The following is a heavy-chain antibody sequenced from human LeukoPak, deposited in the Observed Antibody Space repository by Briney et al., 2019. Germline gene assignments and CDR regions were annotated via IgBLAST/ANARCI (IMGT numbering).Heavy chain of an antibody. D-gene: IGHD4-17*01. J-gene: IGHJ4*02. Sequence: SETLSLTCAVYGGSFSGYYWSWIRQPPGKGLEWIGEINHSGSTNYNPSLKSRVTISVDTSKNQFSLKLSSVTAADTAVYYRARGRYGDRFDYWGQGTLVTVSS. CDR1: GGSFSGYY. CDR3: ARGRYGDRFDY. CDR2: INHSGST. V-gene: IGHV4-34*01.